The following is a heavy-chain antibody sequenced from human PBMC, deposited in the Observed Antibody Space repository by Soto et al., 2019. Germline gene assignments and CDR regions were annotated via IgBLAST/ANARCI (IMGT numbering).Heavy chain of an antibody. V-gene: IGHV3-74*01. CDR2: TTSDGTTT. Sequence: GGSLRLSCAASGSTFGNYWMHWVRQAPGKGLEWISRTTSDGTTTNYADSVKGRFTVPRDNTKNTLYLQMNSLRAEDTAMYYCARAEVDYWGPGTLVTVSS. J-gene: IGHJ4*02. CDR1: GSTFGNYW. CDR3: ARAEVDY.